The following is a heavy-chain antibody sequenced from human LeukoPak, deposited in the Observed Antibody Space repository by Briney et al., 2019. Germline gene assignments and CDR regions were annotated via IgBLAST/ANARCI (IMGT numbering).Heavy chain of an antibody. CDR1: GGSISSGDYY. CDR3: ARYHYYDSSGYYWPYYFDY. J-gene: IGHJ4*02. Sequence: SQTLSLTCTVSGGSISSGDYYWSWIRQPPGKGLEWIGYIYYSGSIYYNPSLKSRVTISVDTSKNQFSLKLSSVTAADTAVYYCARYHYYDSSGYYWPYYFDYWGQGTLVTVSS. D-gene: IGHD3-22*01. CDR2: IYYSGSI. V-gene: IGHV4-30-4*01.